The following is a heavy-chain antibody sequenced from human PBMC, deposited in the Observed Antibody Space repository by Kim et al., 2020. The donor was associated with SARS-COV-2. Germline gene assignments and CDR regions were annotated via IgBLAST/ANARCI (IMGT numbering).Heavy chain of an antibody. CDR3: ARGFDYYDSSGYAY. CDR2: ISSSGSTI. J-gene: IGHJ4*02. V-gene: IGHV3-48*03. Sequence: GGSLRLSCAASGFTFGSYEMNWVRQAPGKGLEWVSYISSSGSTIYYADSVKGRFTISRDNAKNSLYLQMNSLRAEDTAVYYCARGFDYYDSSGYAYWGQGTLVTVSS. CDR1: GFTFGSYE. D-gene: IGHD3-22*01.